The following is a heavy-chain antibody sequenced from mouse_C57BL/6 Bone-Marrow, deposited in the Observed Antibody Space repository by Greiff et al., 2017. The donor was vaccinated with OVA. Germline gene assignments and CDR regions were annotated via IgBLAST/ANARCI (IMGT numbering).Heavy chain of an antibody. D-gene: IGHD2-3*01. CDR3: ARDRIYDGYSAWFAD. J-gene: IGHJ3*01. Sequence: VQLQQSGAELARPGASVKLSCKASGYTFTSYGISWVKQRTGQGLEWIGEIYPRSGNTYYNEKFKGKATLTADKSSSTAYMELRSLTSEDSAVYFCARDRIYDGYSAWFADWGQGTLVTVSA. CDR1: GYTFTSYG. V-gene: IGHV1-81*01. CDR2: IYPRSGNT.